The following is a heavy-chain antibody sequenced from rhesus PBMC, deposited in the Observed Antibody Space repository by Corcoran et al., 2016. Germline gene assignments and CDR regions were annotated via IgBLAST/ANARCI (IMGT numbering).Heavy chain of an antibody. CDR3: ARGIQWVQFLGGLDY. V-gene: IGHV4-165*01. J-gene: IGHJ4*01. Sequence: QVQLQESGPGLVKPSETLSLTCAVSGGSFIGYYWGWLRQTPGKGLVWIGYISERSGRTNYKPAHKRRGTMTKDTTKNHVSLKMSSVTAADTAVYYCARGIQWVQFLGGLDYWGQGVLVTVSS. CDR1: GGSFIGYY. CDR2: ISERSGRT. D-gene: IGHD5-30*01.